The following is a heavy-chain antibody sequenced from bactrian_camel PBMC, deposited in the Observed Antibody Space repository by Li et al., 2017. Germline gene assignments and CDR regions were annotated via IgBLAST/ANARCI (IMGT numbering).Heavy chain of an antibody. D-gene: IGHD7*01. CDR2: ISSHGVA. J-gene: IGHJ4*01. V-gene: IGHV3S55*01. CDR1: NLTFAHNY. Sequence: HVQLVESGGGSVQAGGSLRLSCAVSNLTFAHNYKSYCLGWFRQAPGEERELVSSISSHGVAYSKDSVKGRFSISRDKRLNKMYLQMNNLQREDTAVYYCGADPGECPGASSAQGTQVTVS.